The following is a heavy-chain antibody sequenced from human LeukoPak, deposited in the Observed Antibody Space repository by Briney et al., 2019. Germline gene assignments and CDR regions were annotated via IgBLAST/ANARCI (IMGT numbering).Heavy chain of an antibody. CDR2: ISSSSVYI. CDR1: GFTFSTYS. J-gene: IGHJ4*02. D-gene: IGHD3-9*01. Sequence: GGSLRLSCAASGFTFSTYSMNWVRQAPGKGLEWVSSISSSSVYINYADSVKGRFTISRDNAENSLYLQMNSLRAEDTAVYYYARVDYDVSTGYQNYFQYWGQGTLVTVSS. CDR3: ARVDYDVSTGYQNYFQY. V-gene: IGHV3-21*01.